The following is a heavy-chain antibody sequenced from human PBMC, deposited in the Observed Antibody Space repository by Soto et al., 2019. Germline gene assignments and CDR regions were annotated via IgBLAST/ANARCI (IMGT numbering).Heavy chain of an antibody. CDR2: IKQDGSEK. CDR1: GFTFSTYW. V-gene: IGHV3-7*01. Sequence: EVQLVESGGGLVQPGGSLRLSCAVSGFTFSTYWMTWVRQAPGKGLEWVANIKQDGSEKYYVDSVKGRFTISRDNAKTSLSLQMNSLRAEDTAVYYCARVDTVLGYCSGGRCYFIDSWGQGTLVTVSS. D-gene: IGHD2-15*01. J-gene: IGHJ4*02. CDR3: ARVDTVLGYCSGGRCYFIDS.